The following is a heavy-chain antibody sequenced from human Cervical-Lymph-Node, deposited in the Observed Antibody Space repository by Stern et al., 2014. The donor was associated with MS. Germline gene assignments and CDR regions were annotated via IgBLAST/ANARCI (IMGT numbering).Heavy chain of an antibody. CDR1: GFSFSRYA. J-gene: IGHJ4*02. V-gene: IGHV3-33*01. CDR3: ASAYSSSHYYFDY. D-gene: IGHD6-13*01. Sequence: VVESGGGVVQPGRSLRLSCAASGFSFSRYAMHWVRQAPGKGLEWVALIWYDGSNPYYADSVTGRFTISRDNFKNTLYLQMNSLRAEDTAVYYCASAYSSSHYYFDYWGQGTLVTVSS. CDR2: IWYDGSNP.